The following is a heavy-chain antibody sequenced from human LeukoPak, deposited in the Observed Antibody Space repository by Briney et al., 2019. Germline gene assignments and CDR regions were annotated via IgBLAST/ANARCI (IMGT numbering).Heavy chain of an antibody. J-gene: IGHJ5*02. CDR3: ARQTRYYGSGSLCWFDP. Sequence: PSETLSLTCTVSGGSISSSSYYWGWIRQPPGKGLEWIGSIYYSGSTYYNPSLKSRVTISVDTSKNQFSLKLSSVTAADTAVYYCARQTRYYGSGSLCWFDPWVQGTLVTVSS. D-gene: IGHD3-10*01. CDR1: GGSISSSSYY. CDR2: IYYSGST. V-gene: IGHV4-39*01.